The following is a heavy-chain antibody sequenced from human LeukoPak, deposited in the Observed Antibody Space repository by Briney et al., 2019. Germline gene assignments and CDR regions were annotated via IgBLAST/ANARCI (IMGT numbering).Heavy chain of an antibody. CDR3: TTAGYSYGPDPDYYYYGMDV. V-gene: IGHV3-15*01. J-gene: IGHJ6*02. CDR2: IKSKTDGGTT. D-gene: IGHD5-18*01. Sequence: GGSLRLPCAASGFTFSNAWMSWVRQAPGKGLEWVGRIKSKTDGGTTDYAAPVKGRFTISRDDSKNTLYLQMNSLKTEDTAVYYCTTAGYSYGPDPDYYYYGMDVWGQGTTVTVSS. CDR1: GFTFSNAW.